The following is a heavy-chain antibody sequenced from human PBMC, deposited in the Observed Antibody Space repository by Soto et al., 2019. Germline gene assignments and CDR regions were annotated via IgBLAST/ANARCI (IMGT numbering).Heavy chain of an antibody. CDR2: IYPSGMP. CDR1: GGSISNAAYS. V-gene: IGHV4-30-2*01. J-gene: IGHJ4*02. Sequence: SETLSLTCTVSGGSISNAAYSWSWIRQPPGKGLEWIGYIYPSGMPYYNPSLRSRVTISIDTSNNQFSLNLRSVTAADTAVYYCARGLFGYFDWQLQGDFDYWGQGTLVTVSS. D-gene: IGHD3-9*01. CDR3: ARGLFGYFDWQLQGDFDY.